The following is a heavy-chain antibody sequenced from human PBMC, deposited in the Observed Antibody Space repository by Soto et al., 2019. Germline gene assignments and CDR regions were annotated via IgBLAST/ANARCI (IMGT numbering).Heavy chain of an antibody. CDR2: IYYSGST. D-gene: IGHD3-22*01. V-gene: IGHV4-39*07. CDR3: ARGPRIPYYDSSGYYLT. CDR1: GGSISSGSYY. Sequence: SVPLSVTCTVSGGSISSGSYYWSWIRQPPGKGLEWIGEIYYSGSTNYNPSLKSRVTISVDTSKNQFSLKLSSVTAADTAVYYCARGPRIPYYDSSGYYLTWGQGTLVTVSS. J-gene: IGHJ4*02.